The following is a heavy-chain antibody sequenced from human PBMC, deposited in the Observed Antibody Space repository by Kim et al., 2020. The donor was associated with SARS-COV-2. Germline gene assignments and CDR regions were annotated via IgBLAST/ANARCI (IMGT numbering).Heavy chain of an antibody. CDR3: ARSSSSWQNWFDP. CDR1: GFTFSSYS. Sequence: GGSLRLSCAASGFTFSSYSMNWVRQAPGKGLEWVSSISSSSSYIYYADSVKGRFTISRDNAKNSLYLQMNSLRAEDTAVYYCARSSSSWQNWFDPWGQGTLVTVSS. V-gene: IGHV3-21*01. CDR2: ISSSSSYI. D-gene: IGHD6-13*01. J-gene: IGHJ5*02.